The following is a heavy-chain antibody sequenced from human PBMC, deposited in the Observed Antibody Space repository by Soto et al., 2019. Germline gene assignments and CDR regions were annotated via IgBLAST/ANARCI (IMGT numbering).Heavy chain of an antibody. Sequence: QVQLQQWGAGLLKPSETLSLTCAVYGGSFSGYYWSWIRQPPGKGLEWIGEINHSGSTNYNPSLKSRGTISVDTSKNQFSLKLSSVTAADTAVYYCARGRSTTGLCCDYWGQGTLVTVSS. V-gene: IGHV4-34*01. CDR2: INHSGST. D-gene: IGHD4-17*01. CDR1: GGSFSGYY. CDR3: ARGRSTTGLCCDY. J-gene: IGHJ4*02.